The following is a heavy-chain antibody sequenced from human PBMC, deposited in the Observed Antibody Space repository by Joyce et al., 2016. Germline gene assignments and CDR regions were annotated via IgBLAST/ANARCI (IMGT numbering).Heavy chain of an antibody. CDR1: GGSFSGYY. J-gene: IGHJ5*02. V-gene: IGHV4-34*01. CDR2: INHSGST. Sequence: QVQLQQWGAGLLKPSQTLSLTCAVYGGSFSGYYWSWIRQPPGKGLEWIGEINHSGSTNYNPSLKSRVTISVDTSKNQFSLKLSSVTAADTAVYYCARGPRSNGGLVWFDPWGQGTLVTVSS. D-gene: IGHD7-27*01. CDR3: ARGPRSNGGLVWFDP.